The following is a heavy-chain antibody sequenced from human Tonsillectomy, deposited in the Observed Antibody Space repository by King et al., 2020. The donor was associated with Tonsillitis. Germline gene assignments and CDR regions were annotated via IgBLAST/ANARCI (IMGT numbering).Heavy chain of an antibody. Sequence: QLVQSGGGLVQPGGSLRLSCAASGFTFKNYAMTWVRQAPGEGLDWVSHISSGGTTYYADSVKGRFTISRDNSKNTLYLQMNNLRADDTAVYYCAKMADASGGSSIDYWGQGTLVTVSS. CDR1: GFTFKNYA. CDR3: AKMADASGGSSIDY. CDR2: ISSGGTT. V-gene: IGHV3-23*04. J-gene: IGHJ4*02. D-gene: IGHD3-10*01.